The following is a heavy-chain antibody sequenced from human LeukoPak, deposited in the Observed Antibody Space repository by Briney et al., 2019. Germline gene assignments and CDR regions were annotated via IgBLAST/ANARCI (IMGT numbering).Heavy chain of an antibody. D-gene: IGHD3-22*01. CDR1: GGTFSSYA. J-gene: IGHJ4*02. CDR3: ARNEGYYYDSSGYYNY. CDR2: IIPIFGTA. V-gene: IGHV1-69*05. Sequence: SVKVSCKASGGTFSSYAISWVRQAPGHGLQWMGGIIPIFGTAIYAQKFQGRVTITTDESTSTAYMALSSLRSEDTAEYYCARNEGYYYDSSGYYNYWGQGTLVTVSS.